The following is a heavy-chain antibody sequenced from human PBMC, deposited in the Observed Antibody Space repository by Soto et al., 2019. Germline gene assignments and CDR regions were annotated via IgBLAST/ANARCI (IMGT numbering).Heavy chain of an antibody. V-gene: IGHV3-21*01. CDR2: ITASSGYI. Sequence: ESGGGLVKPGGSLRLSCAASGFTFSDYSMNWVRQAPGKGLEWVPSITASSGYIYYADSVKGRFTISRDNAKNSLYLQMNSLRAEDTAVYYCARDEEARPYFYGMDVWGQGTTVTVSS. CDR1: GFTFSDYS. D-gene: IGHD6-6*01. J-gene: IGHJ6*02. CDR3: ARDEEARPYFYGMDV.